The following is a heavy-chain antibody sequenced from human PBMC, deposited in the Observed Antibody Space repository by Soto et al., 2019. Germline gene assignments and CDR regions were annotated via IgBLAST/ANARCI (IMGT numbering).Heavy chain of an antibody. J-gene: IGHJ4*02. CDR2: IFHGGST. Sequence: QVQLQRWGAGLLKPSETLSLTCAVYDGSFSGYYWSWIRQPPGKGLEWIGEIFHGGSTDYSPSLKSRVTISVDTSKNQFSLKLSSVTAADTAVYYCARPHYDSNTFYSFFDYWGQGTLVTVSS. CDR1: DGSFSGYY. D-gene: IGHD3-22*01. V-gene: IGHV4-34*12. CDR3: ARPHYDSNTFYSFFDY.